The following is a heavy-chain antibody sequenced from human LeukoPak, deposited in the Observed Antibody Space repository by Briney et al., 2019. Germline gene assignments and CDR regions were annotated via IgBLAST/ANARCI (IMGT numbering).Heavy chain of an antibody. Sequence: GGSLRLSCVASGFTFSDYHMSWIRQAPGKGLEWVSYISNSGNTIYYVDSVKGRFTISRDNAKNFLYLQMNSLRAEDTAVYFCARGRATKNSDYWGQGTLVTVSS. D-gene: IGHD1-26*01. V-gene: IGHV3-11*01. CDR3: ARGRATKNSDY. CDR2: ISNSGNTI. J-gene: IGHJ4*02. CDR1: GFTFSDYH.